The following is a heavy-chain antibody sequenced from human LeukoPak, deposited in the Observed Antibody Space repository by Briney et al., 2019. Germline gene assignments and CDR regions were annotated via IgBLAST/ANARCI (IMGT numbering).Heavy chain of an antibody. D-gene: IGHD1-26*01. V-gene: IGHV1-24*01. CDR2: FDPEDGET. CDR1: GYTLTELS. CDR3: ATDVAQGIVGATTGFGYFQH. Sequence: GASVKVSCKVSGYTLTELSMHWVRQAPGKGLEWMGGFDPEDGETIYAQKFQGRVTMTEDTSTDTAYMELSSLRSEDTAVYYCATDVAQGIVGATTGFGYFQHWGQGTLVTVSS. J-gene: IGHJ1*01.